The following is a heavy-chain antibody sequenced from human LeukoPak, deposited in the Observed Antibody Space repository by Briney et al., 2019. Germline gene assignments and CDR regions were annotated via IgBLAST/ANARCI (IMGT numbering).Heavy chain of an antibody. J-gene: IGHJ5*02. CDR3: ARDLKSSGWYNWFDP. D-gene: IGHD6-19*01. CDR2: IIPIFGTA. V-gene: IGHV1-69*05. Sequence: ASVKVSCKASGGTFSSYAISWVRQAPGQGLEWMGGIIPIFGTANYAQKFQGRVTITTDESTSTAYMELSSLRPEDTAVYYCARDLKSSGWYNWFDPWGQGTLVTVSS. CDR1: GGTFSSYA.